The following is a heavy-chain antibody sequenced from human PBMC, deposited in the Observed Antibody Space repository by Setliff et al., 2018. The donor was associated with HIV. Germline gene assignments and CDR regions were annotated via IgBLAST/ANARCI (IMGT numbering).Heavy chain of an antibody. CDR2: INHSGST. D-gene: IGHD5-18*01. CDR3: AREWSYGAFDTFDV. CDR1: GGSFSDYY. Sequence: SETLSLTCAVYGGSFSDYYWTWIRQPPGKGLEWIGEINHSGSTNYNPSLKTRVTIMVDTSKNQLSLKLGSVTAADTAVYYCAREWSYGAFDTFDVWGQGTMVT. J-gene: IGHJ3*01. V-gene: IGHV4-34*01.